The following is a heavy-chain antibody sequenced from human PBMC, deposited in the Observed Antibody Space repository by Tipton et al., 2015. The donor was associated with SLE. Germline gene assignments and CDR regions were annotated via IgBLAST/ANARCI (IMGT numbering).Heavy chain of an antibody. D-gene: IGHD2-15*01. CDR3: AGVTGACSGGSCYLS. J-gene: IGHJ5*02. CDR1: GFTFTNSW. CDR2: IKEDGSEK. Sequence: SLRLSCAASGFTFTNSWMNWVRQAPGKGLEWVANIKEDGSEKHYVDSVKDRLTISRDNAKNTLYLQMNSLRAEDTAVYYCAGVTGACSGGSCYLSWGQGTLVTVSS. V-gene: IGHV3-7*01.